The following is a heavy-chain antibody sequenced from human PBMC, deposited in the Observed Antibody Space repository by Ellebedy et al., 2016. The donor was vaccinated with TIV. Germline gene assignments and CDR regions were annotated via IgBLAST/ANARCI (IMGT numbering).Heavy chain of an antibody. CDR2: ISVSTGKT. CDR3: ARVIMPGKADY. J-gene: IGHJ4*02. CDR1: GYSFTTSG. V-gene: IGHV1-18*01. Sequence: ASVKVSCXASGYSFTTSGISWVRQAPGQGLEWMGWISVSTGKTIYAQNLQGRVTMTTNTSTSTAYMELRSLRSDDTAVYYCARVIMPGKADYWGQGTLVTVSS. D-gene: IGHD2-8*01.